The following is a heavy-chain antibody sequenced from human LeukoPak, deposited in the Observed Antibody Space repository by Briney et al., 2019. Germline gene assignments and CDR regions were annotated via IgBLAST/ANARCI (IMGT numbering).Heavy chain of an antibody. V-gene: IGHV4-59*01. CDR1: GGSISSYY. D-gene: IGHD1-14*01. CDR2: IYYSGST. J-gene: IGHJ3*01. CDR3: AKDSLPGRSGNAFYF. Sequence: SETLSLTCTVSGGSISSYYWSWIRQPPGKGLEWIGYIYYSGSTNYNPSLKSRVTISVDTSENQFSLKLSSLTPADTAVFYFAKDSLPGRSGNAFYFWGQRTMVTVSS.